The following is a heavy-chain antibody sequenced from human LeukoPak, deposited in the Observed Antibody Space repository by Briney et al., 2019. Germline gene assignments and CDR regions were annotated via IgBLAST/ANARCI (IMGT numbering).Heavy chain of an antibody. CDR1: GFTFSNGW. D-gene: IGHD3-22*01. Sequence: GGSLRLSCVASGFTFSNGWMSWVRQAPGKGLEWVGRIKEKADGGTTDYAAPVKGRFTISRDDSKNTLYLQMNSLKTEDTAVYYCTTEYYYDSSGLFDYWGRGTLVTVSS. J-gene: IGHJ4*02. CDR3: TTEYYYDSSGLFDY. CDR2: IKEKADGGTT. V-gene: IGHV3-15*01.